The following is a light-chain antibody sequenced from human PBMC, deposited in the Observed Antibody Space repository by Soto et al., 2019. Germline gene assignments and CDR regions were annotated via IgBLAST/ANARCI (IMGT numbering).Light chain of an antibody. CDR3: QQYGSSPLT. Sequence: EIVLTQSPGTLSLSQGERAIVSCRASQSVSSSYLAWYQQKPGQAPRLLIYGASTRATGIPDRFSGSGSGTDFIFTISRLEPEDFAVYYCQQYGSSPLTFGGGTKVEIK. J-gene: IGKJ4*01. CDR1: QSVSSSY. V-gene: IGKV3-20*01. CDR2: GAS.